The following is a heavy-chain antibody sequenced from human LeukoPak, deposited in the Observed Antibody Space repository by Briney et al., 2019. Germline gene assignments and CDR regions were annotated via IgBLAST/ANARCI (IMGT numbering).Heavy chain of an antibody. D-gene: IGHD6-13*01. CDR2: ISGDGGST. CDR3: AKVSASSWLGAFLI. Sequence: GGSLRLSCAASGFTFDGYALHWVRQAPGRGLEWVSLISGDGGSTYYADSVKGRFTISRDNSKNSLYLHMNSLRTEDTALYYCAKVSASSWLGAFLIWGQGTMVTVSS. CDR1: GFTFDGYA. V-gene: IGHV3-43*02. J-gene: IGHJ3*02.